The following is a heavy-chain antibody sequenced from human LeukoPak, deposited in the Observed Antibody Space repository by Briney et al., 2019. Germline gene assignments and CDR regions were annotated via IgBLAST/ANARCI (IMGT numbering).Heavy chain of an antibody. CDR3: ARQRLSRPVLDY. J-gene: IGHJ4*02. CDR1: GGSFSGYY. V-gene: IGHV4-34*01. Sequence: SETLSLTCAVYGGSFSGYYWSWIRQPPGKGLEWIGEINHSGSTNYNPSLKSRVTISVDTSKNQFSLKLSSVTAADTAVYYCARQRLSRPVLDYWGQGTLVTVSS. D-gene: IGHD2-8*01. CDR2: INHSGST.